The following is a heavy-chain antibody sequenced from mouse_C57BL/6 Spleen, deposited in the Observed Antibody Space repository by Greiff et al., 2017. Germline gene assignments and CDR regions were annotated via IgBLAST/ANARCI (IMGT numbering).Heavy chain of an antibody. Sequence: EVQLQQSGPELVKPGASVKLSCKASGYSFTGYYMHWVKQSPIKGLEWIGEINPSTSDTPYNQKFKAKATLTVDKSSSTAYMQLKSLTSEDSSVYYGARGGDDGYLDAMDYWGQGTSVTVSS. CDR1: GYSFTGYY. CDR3: ARGGDDGYLDAMDY. D-gene: IGHD2-3*01. V-gene: IGHV1-42*01. CDR2: INPSTSDT. J-gene: IGHJ4*01.